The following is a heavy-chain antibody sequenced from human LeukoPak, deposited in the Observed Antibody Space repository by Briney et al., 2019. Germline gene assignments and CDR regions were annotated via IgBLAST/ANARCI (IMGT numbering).Heavy chain of an antibody. J-gene: IGHJ4*02. D-gene: IGHD3-22*01. V-gene: IGHV4-61*02. Sequence: MTSQTLSLTCTVSGGSISSGSYYWSWIRQPAGKGLEWIGRIYTSGSTNYNPSLKSRVTISVDTSKNQFSLKLSSVTAADTAVYYCARGSPYYYDSSGYYKGVFDYWGQGTLVTVSS. CDR3: ARGSPYYYDSSGYYKGVFDY. CDR2: IYTSGST. CDR1: GGSISSGSYY.